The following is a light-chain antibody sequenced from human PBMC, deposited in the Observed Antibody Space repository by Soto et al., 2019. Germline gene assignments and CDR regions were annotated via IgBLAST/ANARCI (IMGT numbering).Light chain of an antibody. CDR3: QQRSNWPPTWT. CDR2: DAS. J-gene: IGKJ1*01. CDR1: QSVSTY. Sequence: EIVLTQSPATLSLSPGERATLSCRASQSVSTYLAWYQQKPGQAPRLLIYDASNRATGIPARFSGSGSGTDFTLTISSLEPEVFAVYYCQQRSNWPPTWTFGQGTKVEI. V-gene: IGKV3-11*01.